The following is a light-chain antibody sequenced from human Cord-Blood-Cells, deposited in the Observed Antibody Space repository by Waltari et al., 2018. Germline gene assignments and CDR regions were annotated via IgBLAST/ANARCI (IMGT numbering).Light chain of an antibody. Sequence: QSALTQPASVSGSPGQWITISCTGTSSDVGGSNYVSWYQQHPGKAPKLIIYDVSNRPSGVSNRFSGSKSGNTASLTISGLQAEDEADYYCSSYTSSSPYVFGTGTKVTVL. CDR2: DVS. V-gene: IGLV2-14*01. CDR3: SSYTSSSPYV. J-gene: IGLJ1*01. CDR1: SSDVGGSNY.